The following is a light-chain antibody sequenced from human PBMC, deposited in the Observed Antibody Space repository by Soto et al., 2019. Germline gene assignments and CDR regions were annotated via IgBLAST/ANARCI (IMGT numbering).Light chain of an antibody. V-gene: IGKV1-5*01. J-gene: IGKJ4*01. Sequence: DLQMTQSPSTLSASVGDRVTITCRASQSISSWLAWYQQKPGKAPKLLIYDASSLESGVPSRFSGSGAGTEFTLTISSLQPDDFATYYCQQYNSYWLTFGGGTQVEIK. CDR1: QSISSW. CDR3: QQYNSYWLT. CDR2: DAS.